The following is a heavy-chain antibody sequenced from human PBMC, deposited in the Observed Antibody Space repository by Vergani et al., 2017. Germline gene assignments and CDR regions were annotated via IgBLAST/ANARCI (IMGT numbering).Heavy chain of an antibody. D-gene: IGHD2-2*01. J-gene: IGHJ4*02. V-gene: IGHV1-69*04. Sequence: QVQLVQSGAEVKKPGSSVKVSCKASGGTFSSYAISWVRQAPGQGLEWMGRLIPILGIANYAQKFQGRVTITADKSTSTAYMELSSLRSEDTAVYYCAREYCSSTSCPPGDYWGQGTLVTVSS. CDR3: AREYCSSTSCPPGDY. CDR1: GGTFSSYA. CDR2: LIPILGIA.